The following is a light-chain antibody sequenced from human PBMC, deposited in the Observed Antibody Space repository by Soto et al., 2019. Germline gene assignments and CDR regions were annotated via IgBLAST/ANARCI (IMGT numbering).Light chain of an antibody. J-gene: IGLJ3*02. CDR1: SSNIESNT. CDR3: AAWDDSLNGWV. V-gene: IGLV1-44*01. Sequence: QSVLTKPPSASGTPGQRVTLSWSGSSSNIESNTVNWYQQLPGTAPKLLLFNNNQWPSGVPDRFSGSKSGTSASLAISGRQSGDESDYYCAAWDDSLNGWVFGGGTKLTVL. CDR2: NNN.